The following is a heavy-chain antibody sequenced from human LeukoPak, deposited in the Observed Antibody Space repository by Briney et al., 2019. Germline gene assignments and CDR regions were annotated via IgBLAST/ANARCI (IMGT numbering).Heavy chain of an antibody. D-gene: IGHD3-10*01. Sequence: PGGSLRLSCAASGFTFSSYAMSWVRQAPGKGLEWVSAISGSGGSTYYADSVKGRFNISRDNSKNTLYLQMNSLRAEDTAVYYCAKGGRYYYGSGSYYWGQGTLVTVSS. CDR2: ISGSGGST. J-gene: IGHJ4*02. CDR1: GFTFSSYA. CDR3: AKGGRYYYGSGSYY. V-gene: IGHV3-23*01.